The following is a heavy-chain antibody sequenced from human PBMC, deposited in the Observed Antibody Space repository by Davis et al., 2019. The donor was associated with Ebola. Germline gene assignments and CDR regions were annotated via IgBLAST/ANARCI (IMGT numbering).Heavy chain of an antibody. Sequence: SETLSLTCTVSGGSISSSSYYWGWIRQPPGKGLEWIGEINHSGSTNYNPSLKSRVTISVDTSKNHFSLTLTSVTAADTAVYFCAQNWYGGNSIFDYWGQGALVTVSS. CDR3: AQNWYGGNSIFDY. V-gene: IGHV4-39*02. CDR2: INHSGST. J-gene: IGHJ4*02. CDR1: GGSISSSSYY. D-gene: IGHD4-23*01.